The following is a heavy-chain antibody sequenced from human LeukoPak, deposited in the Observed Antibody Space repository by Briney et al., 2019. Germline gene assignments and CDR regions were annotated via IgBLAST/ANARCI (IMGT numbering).Heavy chain of an antibody. CDR3: ARDLGARSQYWFDP. CDR2: ISAYNGST. CDR1: DFSFTSYG. Sequence: ASVKVSCTASDFSFTSYGMSWVRQAPGQGLEWMGWISAYNGSTKYAQKLQGRVTMTTDTSTGTAYMELRSLRPDDTAVYYCARDLGARSQYWFDPWGQGTLVTVSS. J-gene: IGHJ5*02. V-gene: IGHV1-18*01. D-gene: IGHD1-26*01.